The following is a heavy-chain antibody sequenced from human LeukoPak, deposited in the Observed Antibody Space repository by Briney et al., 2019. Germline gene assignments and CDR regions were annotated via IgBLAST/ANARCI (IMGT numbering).Heavy chain of an antibody. J-gene: IGHJ4*02. CDR2: IHHTGST. Sequence: PSETLSLTCTVSGGSISRYHWSWVRQPPGKGLEWIGYIHHTGSTNFNPSLKSRVTMSVDTSENQFSLQLSSVTAADTALYYCATHDSSSWFYFDYWSQGTLVTVSS. CDR1: GGSISRYH. D-gene: IGHD6-13*01. V-gene: IGHV4-59*08. CDR3: ATHDSSSWFYFDY.